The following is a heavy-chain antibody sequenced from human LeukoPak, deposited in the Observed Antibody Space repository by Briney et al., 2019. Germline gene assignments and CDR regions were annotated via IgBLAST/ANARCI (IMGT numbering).Heavy chain of an antibody. CDR2: IIPSGGAT. D-gene: IGHD2-2*01. Sequence: GGSLRLSCAASGFTFSIYTMGWVRQAPGKGLEWVSDIIPSGGATYYADSVKGRFTISRDNSKSTLYLQMNSLRAEDTAIYYCAKALSASSYDYWGQGTLVTVSS. CDR1: GFTFSIYT. CDR3: AKALSASSYDY. V-gene: IGHV3-23*01. J-gene: IGHJ4*02.